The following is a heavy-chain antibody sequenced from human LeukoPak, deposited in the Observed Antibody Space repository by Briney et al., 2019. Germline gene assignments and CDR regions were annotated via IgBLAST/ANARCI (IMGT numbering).Heavy chain of an antibody. CDR2: IYSGGST. Sequence: GGSLRLSCAASGFTFSSYSMNWVRQAPGKGLEWVSVIYSGGSTYYADSVKGRFTISRDNSKNTLYLQMNSLRAEDTAVYYCARPFYGSGSYYTYYYYYMDVWGKGTTVTISS. D-gene: IGHD3-10*01. V-gene: IGHV3-66*01. CDR1: GFTFSSYS. J-gene: IGHJ6*03. CDR3: ARPFYGSGSYYTYYYYYMDV.